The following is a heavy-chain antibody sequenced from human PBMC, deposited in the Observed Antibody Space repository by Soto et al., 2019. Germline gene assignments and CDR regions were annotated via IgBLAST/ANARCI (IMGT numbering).Heavy chain of an antibody. CDR1: GFTFSSYA. Sequence: EVQLLESGGGLVQPGGSLRLSCAASGFTFSSYAMSWVRQAPGKGLEWVSAISGSGGTTYDADSVKGRFTFSRDNSKNTLYLQMNSLRAEDTVVYYCAKTANGWFSAFDIWGQGTMVTVSS. D-gene: IGHD6-19*01. CDR2: ISGSGGTT. J-gene: IGHJ3*02. V-gene: IGHV3-23*01. CDR3: AKTANGWFSAFDI.